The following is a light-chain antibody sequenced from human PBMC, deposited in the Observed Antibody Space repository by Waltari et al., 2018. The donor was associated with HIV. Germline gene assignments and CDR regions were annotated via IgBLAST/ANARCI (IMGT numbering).Light chain of an antibody. CDR1: SNYLGRYDL. J-gene: IGLJ3*02. CDR2: AVT. CDR3: CSYAGITTWV. V-gene: IGLV2-23*02. Sequence: QSALPQPASVSGSPGQSITITCTGTSNYLGRYDLVAWYQHPPARAPTLIIYAVTKWPSGVSHLFSGSKSGATASLTISGLQAEDEADYYCCSYAGITTWVFGGGTKVTVL.